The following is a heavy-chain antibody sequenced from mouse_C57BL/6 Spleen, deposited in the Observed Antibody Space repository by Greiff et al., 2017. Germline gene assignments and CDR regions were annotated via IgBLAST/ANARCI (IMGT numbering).Heavy chain of an antibody. D-gene: IGHD2-4*01. CDR1: GFNIKNTY. J-gene: IGHJ2*01. V-gene: IGHV14-3*01. CDR3: ARPYEYDDGGGYYFDY. Sequence: EVQLQQSVAELVRPGASVKLSCTASGFNIKNTYMHWVKQRPEQGLEWIGRIDPANGNTKYAPKFQGKATITADTSTNTAYLQLSSLTSEDTAIYYCARPYEYDDGGGYYFDYWGQGTTLTVSS. CDR2: IDPANGNT.